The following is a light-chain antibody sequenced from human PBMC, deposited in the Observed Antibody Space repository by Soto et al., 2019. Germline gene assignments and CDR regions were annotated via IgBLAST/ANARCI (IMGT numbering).Light chain of an antibody. CDR3: QQYNSYSIT. CDR1: QSISIW. CDR2: RAS. J-gene: IGKJ3*01. V-gene: IGKV1-5*03. Sequence: DIQMTQSPSILSASVGDRVTITCRASQSISIWLAWYQQKPGKAPKLLIYRASNLESGVPSRFSGSGSGTEFTLTISCLQPDDFATYYCQQYNSYSITFGPGTKVDIK.